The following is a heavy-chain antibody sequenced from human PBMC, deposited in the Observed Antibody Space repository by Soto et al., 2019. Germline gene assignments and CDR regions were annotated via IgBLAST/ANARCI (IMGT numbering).Heavy chain of an antibody. J-gene: IGHJ4*02. CDR2: IWYDGSNK. V-gene: IGHV3-33*01. D-gene: IGHD1-26*01. CDR3: ARDQSKSGYLVY. Sequence: HPCAAAELNFRNYGRHRVSQAPGKGLEWVAVIWYDGSNKYYADSVKGRFTISRDNSKNTLYLQMNSLRAEDTAVYYCARDQSKSGYLVYWGQGTLVTVPS. CDR1: ELNFRNYG.